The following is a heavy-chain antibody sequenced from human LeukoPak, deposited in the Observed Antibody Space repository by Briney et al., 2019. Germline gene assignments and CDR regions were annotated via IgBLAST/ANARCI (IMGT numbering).Heavy chain of an antibody. J-gene: IGHJ3*02. D-gene: IGHD6-19*01. CDR3: ARGLISSGWYRDGYPSDAFDI. V-gene: IGHV3-21*01. CDR1: GFTFSSYE. CDR2: ISSSSSYI. Sequence: GGSLRLSCAASGFTFSSYEMNWVRQAPGKGLEWVSSISSSSSYIYYADSVKGRFTISRDNAKNSLYLQMNSLRAEDTAVYYCARGLISSGWYRDGYPSDAFDIWGQGTMVTVSS.